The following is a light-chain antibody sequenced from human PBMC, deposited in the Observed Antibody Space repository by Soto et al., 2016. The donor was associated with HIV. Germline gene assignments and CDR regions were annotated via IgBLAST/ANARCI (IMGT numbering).Light chain of an antibody. CDR2: GQN. CDR3: MSRDNNTNPVI. Sequence: SSELTQDPAVSVALGRTVKITCQGDSLRSYYATWYQQKPGQAPVFVIYGQNNRPSGIPDRFSGSSSGNTASLTITGAQAEDEADYYCMSRDNNTNPVIFGGGTKLTVL. V-gene: IGLV3-19*01. CDR1: SLRSYY. J-gene: IGLJ2*01.